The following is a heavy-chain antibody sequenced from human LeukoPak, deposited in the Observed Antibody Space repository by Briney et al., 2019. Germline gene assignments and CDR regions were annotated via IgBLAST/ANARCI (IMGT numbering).Heavy chain of an antibody. V-gene: IGHV3-23*01. J-gene: IGHJ5*02. CDR1: GLTFSSYA. CDR2: ISGSGGST. CDR3: AKAAAYCGGDCKPPYNWFDP. D-gene: IGHD2-21*01. Sequence: TGGSLRLSCAASGLTFSSYAMSWVRQAPGKGLEWVSAISGSGGSTYYADSVKGRFTISRDNSKNTLYLQMNSLRAQDTAVYYCAKAAAYCGGDCKPPYNWFDPWGQGTLVTVSS.